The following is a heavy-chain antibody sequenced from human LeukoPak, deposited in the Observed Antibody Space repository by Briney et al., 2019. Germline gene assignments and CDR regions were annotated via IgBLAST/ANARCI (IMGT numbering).Heavy chain of an antibody. Sequence: PSQTLSLTCTVSGGSISSGSYDWSWIRQPAGKGLEWNGRIYTSGSTNYNPSLKSRVTISVDTYKNQLSLKLSSVTAADTAVYYCAFHYYDSSGYYRDYWGQGNLVTVSS. D-gene: IGHD3-22*01. CDR1: GGSISSGSYD. CDR2: IYTSGST. CDR3: AFHYYDSSGYYRDY. V-gene: IGHV4-61*02. J-gene: IGHJ4*02.